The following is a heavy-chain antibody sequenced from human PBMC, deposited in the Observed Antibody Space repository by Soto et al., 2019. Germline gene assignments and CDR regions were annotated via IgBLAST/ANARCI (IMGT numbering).Heavy chain of an antibody. CDR3: ARSKAAAGKLGAFDI. CDR2: IYYSGST. V-gene: IGHV4-59*01. CDR1: GGSISSYY. Sequence: SETLSLTCTVSGGSISSYYWSWIRQPPGKGLEWIGYIYYSGSTNYNPSLKSRVTISVDTSKNQFSLKLSSVTAADTAVYYCARSKAAAGKLGAFDIWGQGTMGTVSS. D-gene: IGHD6-13*01. J-gene: IGHJ3*02.